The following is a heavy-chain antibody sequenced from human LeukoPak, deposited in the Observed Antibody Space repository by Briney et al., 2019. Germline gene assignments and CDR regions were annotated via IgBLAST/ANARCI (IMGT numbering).Heavy chain of an antibody. CDR3: ARVVRYFDWLYRGSYYYYMDV. CDR2: MNPNSGNT. Sequence: ASVKVSCNASGYSFTSYDINWVRQAPGQGLEWMGWMNPNSGNTGYAQKFQGRVTMTRNTSISTAYMELSSLRSEDTAVYYCARVVRYFDWLYRGSYYYYMDVWGKGTTVTISS. J-gene: IGHJ6*03. D-gene: IGHD3-9*01. V-gene: IGHV1-8*02. CDR1: GYSFTSYD.